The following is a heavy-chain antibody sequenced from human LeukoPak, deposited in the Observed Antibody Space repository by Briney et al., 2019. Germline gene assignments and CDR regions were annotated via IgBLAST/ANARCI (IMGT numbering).Heavy chain of an antibody. CDR3: AKDRSGYGPDY. V-gene: IGHV3-30*02. J-gene: IGHJ4*02. CDR2: IRYDGSIR. CDR1: GFTFSTHG. Sequence: GGSLRLSCAASGFTFSTHGMHWVRQAPGKGLEWVAFIRYDGSIRYYADSVKGRFTISRDNSQNTLYLQMNSLRPEGTGVYYCAKDRSGYGPDYWGQGTLVTVSS. D-gene: IGHD5-12*01.